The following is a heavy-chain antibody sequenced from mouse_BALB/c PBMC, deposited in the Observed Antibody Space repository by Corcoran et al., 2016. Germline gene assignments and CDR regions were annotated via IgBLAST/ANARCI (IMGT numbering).Heavy chain of an antibody. J-gene: IGHJ4*01. Sequence: QVTLKESGPGILQPSQTLSLTCSFSGFSLSTSGMGVSWIRQPSGKGLEWLAHIYWDDDKRYNPSLKSRLTISKDTSRNQVFLKITSGDTADTATYYCARRIDDGYYGAMDYWGQGTSVTVSS. V-gene: IGHV8-12*01. CDR3: ARRIDDGYYGAMDY. D-gene: IGHD2-3*01. CDR2: IYWDDDK. CDR1: GFSLSTSGMG.